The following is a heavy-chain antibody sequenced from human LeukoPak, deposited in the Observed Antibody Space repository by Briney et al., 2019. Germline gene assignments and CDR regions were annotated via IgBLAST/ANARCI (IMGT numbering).Heavy chain of an antibody. Sequence: GASVKVSCKASGYTFTSYAMHWVRQAPGQRLEWMGWINAGNGNTKYSQKFQGRVTITRDTSASTAYMELSSLRSEDTAVYYCASWASEWLLPGFGYYYYYGMDVWGQGTTVTVSS. D-gene: IGHD3-3*01. CDR1: GYTFTSYA. CDR2: INAGNGNT. J-gene: IGHJ6*02. V-gene: IGHV1-3*01. CDR3: ASWASEWLLPGFGYYYYYGMDV.